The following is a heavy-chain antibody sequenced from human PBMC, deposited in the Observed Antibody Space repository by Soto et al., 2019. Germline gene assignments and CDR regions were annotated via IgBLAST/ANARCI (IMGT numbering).Heavy chain of an antibody. CDR3: ASRSAIVVVPPRYGMDV. Sequence: ASVKVSCKASGGTFSSYAISWVRQAPGQGLEWMGGIIPIFGTANYAQKFQGRVTITADESTSTAYMELSSLRSEDTAVYYCASRSAIVVVPPRYGMDVWGQGTTVTVSS. J-gene: IGHJ6*02. CDR2: IIPIFGTA. V-gene: IGHV1-69*13. CDR1: GGTFSSYA. D-gene: IGHD2-2*01.